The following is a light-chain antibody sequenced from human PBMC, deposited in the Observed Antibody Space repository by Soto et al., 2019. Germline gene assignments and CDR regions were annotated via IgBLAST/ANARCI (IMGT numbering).Light chain of an antibody. CDR1: QSVTGNY. Sequence: EIVMTQSPGTLPLSPWQAATLSCRASQSVTGNYLAWYQQKPGKSPRLVIYEASSIASGIPDRFSGSGSGTDFTLTISSLQPEDFAAYFCHQYDSYPWTFGQGTKVDIK. CDR3: HQYDSYPWT. V-gene: IGKV3-20*01. CDR2: EAS. J-gene: IGKJ1*01.